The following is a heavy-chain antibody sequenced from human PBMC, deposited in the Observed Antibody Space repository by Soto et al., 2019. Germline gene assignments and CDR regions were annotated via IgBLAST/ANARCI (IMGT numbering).Heavy chain of an antibody. V-gene: IGHV1-69*01. Sequence: QVQLVQSGAEVKKPGSSVKVSCKASGGTFSRSAINWVRQAPGQGLEWMGGIVPVFGKANYAQKLQGRVTITADESTSTGYMELRSLTSEDTAVYYCARDGTLYDSSAYYYVYWGQGTLVTVSS. CDR2: IVPVFGKA. CDR1: GGTFSRSA. J-gene: IGHJ4*02. CDR3: ARDGTLYDSSAYYYVY. D-gene: IGHD3-22*01.